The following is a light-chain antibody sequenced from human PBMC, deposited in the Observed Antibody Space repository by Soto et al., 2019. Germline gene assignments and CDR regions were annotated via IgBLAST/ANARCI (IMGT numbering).Light chain of an antibody. J-gene: IGKJ5*01. CDR2: GAS. Sequence: SCSPGDRAPLSCRASQSIDSNYLSWYQQKPGQAPRLIISGASTRATGTPARFSGSGSGTDFTLPISGLEPEDSAVYYCQQFDDSVTFGQGTLLEI. CDR3: QQFDDSVT. CDR1: QSIDSNY. V-gene: IGKV3D-7*01.